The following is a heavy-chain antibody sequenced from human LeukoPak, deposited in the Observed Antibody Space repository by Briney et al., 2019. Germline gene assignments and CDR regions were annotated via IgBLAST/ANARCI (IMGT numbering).Heavy chain of an antibody. CDR3: ARDGCSGGSCHNTYNWFDP. J-gene: IGHJ5*02. D-gene: IGHD2-15*01. CDR1: GGTFSSYA. V-gene: IGHV1-69*13. Sequence: SVKVSCKASGGTFSSYAISWVRQAPRQGLEWMGGIIPIFGTANYAQKFQGRVTITADESTSTAYMELSSLRSEDTAVYYCARDGCSGGSCHNTYNWFDPWGQGTLVTVSS. CDR2: IIPIFGTA.